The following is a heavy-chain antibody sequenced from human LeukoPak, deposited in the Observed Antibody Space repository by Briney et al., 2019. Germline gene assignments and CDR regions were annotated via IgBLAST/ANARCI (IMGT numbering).Heavy chain of an antibody. CDR3: ARPEYDILTGPHWYFDL. J-gene: IGHJ2*01. Sequence: SETLSLTCAVYGGSFSGYYWSWIRQPPGKGLEWIGEINHSGSTNYNPSLKSRVTISVDTSKNQFSLKLSSVTAADTAVYYCARPEYDILTGPHWYFDLWGRGTLVTVSS. D-gene: IGHD3-9*01. CDR2: INHSGST. CDR1: GGSFSGYY. V-gene: IGHV4-34*01.